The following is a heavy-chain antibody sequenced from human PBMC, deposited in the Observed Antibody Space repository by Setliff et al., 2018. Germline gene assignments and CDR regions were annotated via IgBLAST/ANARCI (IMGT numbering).Heavy chain of an antibody. V-gene: IGHV4-34*01. Sequence: PSETLSLTGSVYGESFSNNYWSWIRKPPGKGLEWIGESSHSGSTSYSPSLKSRLTMSVDTSKNQFSLQLTSVTAADTAVYYCARPHGGDYAFDIWGQGTMVTVSS. CDR2: SSHSGST. D-gene: IGHD4-17*01. CDR1: GESFSNNY. J-gene: IGHJ3*02. CDR3: ARPHGGDYAFDI.